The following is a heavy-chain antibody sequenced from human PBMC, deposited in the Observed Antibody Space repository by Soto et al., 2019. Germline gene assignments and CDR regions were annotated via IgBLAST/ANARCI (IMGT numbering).Heavy chain of an antibody. CDR3: AKSLGELSPESYDY. J-gene: IGHJ4*02. CDR1: GFTFSSYA. CDR2: ISYDGSDK. D-gene: IGHD3-16*02. Sequence: QVQLVESGGGVVQPGRSLRLSCAASGFTFSSYAMHWVRQAPGKGLEWVAVISYDGSDKYYEDSVKGRFTISRDTSKNTLNLQMNSLRADDTAVYDCAKSLGELSPESYDYWGQGTLITVSS. V-gene: IGHV3-30*18.